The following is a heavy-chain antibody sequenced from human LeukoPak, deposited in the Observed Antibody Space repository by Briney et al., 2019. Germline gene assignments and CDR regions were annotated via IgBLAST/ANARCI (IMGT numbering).Heavy chain of an antibody. CDR1: GFTFSDYY. V-gene: IGHV3-11*05. CDR3: ARDAVSLAAAGTSDY. CDR2: ISSSSSYT. Sequence: GGSLRLSCGASGFTFSDYYMSWIRQAPGKGLEWVSYISSSSSYTNYADSVKGRFTISRDNAKNSLYLQMNSLRAEDTAVYYCARDAVSLAAAGTSDYWGQGTLVTVSS. J-gene: IGHJ4*02. D-gene: IGHD6-13*01.